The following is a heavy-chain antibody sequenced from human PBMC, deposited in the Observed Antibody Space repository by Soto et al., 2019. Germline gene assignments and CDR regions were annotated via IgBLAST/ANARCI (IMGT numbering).Heavy chain of an antibody. Sequence: QVLLQQWGAGLLKPSETLSLTCAVYGGSFSGYYWTWIRQPPGNGLEWIGEISHSGSTDSNPSLRSRVPISGDTSKSQFSLKVSSLTAADTSVYYWARGLRYHDFWYYYHIDVWGKGTTVTVSS. V-gene: IGHV4-34*01. CDR2: ISHSGST. J-gene: IGHJ6*03. D-gene: IGHD3-3*01. CDR1: GGSFSGYY. CDR3: ARGLRYHDFWYYYHIDV.